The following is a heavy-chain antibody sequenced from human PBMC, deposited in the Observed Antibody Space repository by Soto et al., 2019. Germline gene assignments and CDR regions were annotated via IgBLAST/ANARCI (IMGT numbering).Heavy chain of an antibody. CDR3: ARENYGGPGVYFDY. D-gene: IGHD4-17*01. Sequence: SETLSLTCTVSGGSISSYYWGWIRQPPGKGLEWIGYIYYSGSTNYNPSLKSRVTISVDTSKNQFSLKLSSVTAADTAVYYCARENYGGPGVYFDYWGQGTLVTVSS. J-gene: IGHJ4*02. V-gene: IGHV4-59*01. CDR2: IYYSGST. CDR1: GGSISSYY.